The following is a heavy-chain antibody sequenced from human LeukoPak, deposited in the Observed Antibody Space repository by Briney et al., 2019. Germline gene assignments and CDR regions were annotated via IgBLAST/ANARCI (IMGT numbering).Heavy chain of an antibody. CDR2: IDSSGGYM. CDR1: GFTFSSYA. CDR3: LRGDRRDY. V-gene: IGHV3-21*06. Sequence: GGSPRLSCAASGFTFSSYAMSWVRQAPGKGLEWVSSIDSSGGYMFYADSVKGRFIISRDNAKDPLYLQMNSLRVEDTAVYYCLRGDRRDYWGQGTLVTVSS. J-gene: IGHJ4*02.